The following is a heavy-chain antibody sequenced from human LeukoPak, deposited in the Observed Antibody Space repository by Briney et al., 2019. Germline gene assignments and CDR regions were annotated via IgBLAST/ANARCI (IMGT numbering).Heavy chain of an antibody. CDR1: GFTFSSYW. D-gene: IGHD1-26*01. J-gene: IGHJ3*02. CDR2: IKQDGSEK. Sequence: GGSLRLSXAASGFTFSSYWMSWVRQAPGKGLEWVANIKQDGSEKYYVDSVKGRFTISRDNAKNSLYLQMNSLRAEDTAVYYCAFYSGSYAEDAFDIWGQGTMVTVSS. CDR3: AFYSGSYAEDAFDI. V-gene: IGHV3-7*01.